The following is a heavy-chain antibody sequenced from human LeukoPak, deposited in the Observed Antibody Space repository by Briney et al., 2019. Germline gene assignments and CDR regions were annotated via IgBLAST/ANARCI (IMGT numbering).Heavy chain of an antibody. J-gene: IGHJ6*03. Sequence: PSETLSLTCTVSGGSISSYYWTWIRQPPGKGLQWIGYIYYSGSTNYNPSLKSRVTISVDMSKTQFSLKLSSVTAADTAVYFCARTRAGYYGSGSFNDYYNMDVWGKGTTVTVSS. V-gene: IGHV4-59*01. CDR2: IYYSGST. CDR1: GGSISSYY. D-gene: IGHD3-10*01. CDR3: ARTRAGYYGSGSFNDYYNMDV.